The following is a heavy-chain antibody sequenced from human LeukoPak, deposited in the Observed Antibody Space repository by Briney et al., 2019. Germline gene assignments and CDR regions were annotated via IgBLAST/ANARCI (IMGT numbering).Heavy chain of an antibody. V-gene: IGHV3-30*18. Sequence: PGRSLRLSCAASGFTFSSYGMHWVRQAPGKGLEWVAVISYDGSNKYYADSVKGRFTISRDNSNNTLYLQMNSLRAEDTAVYYCAKAGDNYYGSGSYYQNYYYYYGMDVWGQGTTVTVSS. D-gene: IGHD3-10*01. CDR1: GFTFSSYG. J-gene: IGHJ6*02. CDR3: AKAGDNYYGSGSYYQNYYYYYGMDV. CDR2: ISYDGSNK.